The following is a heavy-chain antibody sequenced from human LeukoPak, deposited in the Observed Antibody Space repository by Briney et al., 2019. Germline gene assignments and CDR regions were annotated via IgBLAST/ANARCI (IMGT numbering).Heavy chain of an antibody. J-gene: IGHJ4*02. CDR3: AKVDQPLSPYHLFDY. Sequence: GGSLRLSCAASGFTFSSYSMSWVRQAPGKGLEWVSAISGSGGSTYYADSVKGRFTISRDNSKNTLYLQMNSLRAEDTAVYYCAKVDQPLSPYHLFDYWGQGTLVTVSS. V-gene: IGHV3-23*01. CDR2: ISGSGGST. CDR1: GFTFSSYS. D-gene: IGHD2-2*01.